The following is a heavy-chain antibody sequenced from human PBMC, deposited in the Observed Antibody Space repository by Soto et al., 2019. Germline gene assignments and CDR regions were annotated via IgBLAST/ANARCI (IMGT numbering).Heavy chain of an antibody. J-gene: IGHJ5*02. D-gene: IGHD3-10*01. CDR2: INPNSGGT. CDR3: ARVKKGLLWFGEFNWFDP. V-gene: IGHV1-2*02. Sequence: QVQLVQSGAEVKKPGASVKVSCKASGYTFTGYYMHWVRQAPGQGLEWMGWINPNSGGTNYAQKFQGRVTMTRETAISTAYMELSRLRSDDTAVYYCARVKKGLLWFGEFNWFDPWGQGTLFTVSS. CDR1: GYTFTGYY.